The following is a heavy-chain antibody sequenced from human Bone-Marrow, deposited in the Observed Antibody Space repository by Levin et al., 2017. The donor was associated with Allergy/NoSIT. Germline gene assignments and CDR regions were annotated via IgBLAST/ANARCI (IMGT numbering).Heavy chain of an antibody. CDR2: IYYSGST. Sequence: SETLSLTSTVSGGSISSYYWSWIRQPPGKGLEWIGYIYYSGSTNYNPSLKSRVTISVDTSKNQFSLKLSSVTAADTAVYYCARRAYYGSGAHRGWYFDLWGRGTLVTVSS. V-gene: IGHV4-59*08. CDR3: ARRAYYGSGAHRGWYFDL. D-gene: IGHD3-10*01. J-gene: IGHJ2*01. CDR1: GGSISSYY.